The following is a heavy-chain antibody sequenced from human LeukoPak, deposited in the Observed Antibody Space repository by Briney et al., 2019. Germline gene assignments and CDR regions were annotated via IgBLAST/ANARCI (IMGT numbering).Heavy chain of an antibody. CDR1: GFTFTIYG. CDR2: ISGRDSNT. Sequence: GGSLRLSCAASGFTFTIYGMSWVRQAPGNGQECVSTISGRDSNTYYADSVEGRFIISRDYSRNTLYLQTNSLRAEDTAVYYCARRSDYGGNGNYFDYWGQGTPVTVSS. CDR3: ARRSDYGGNGNYFDY. J-gene: IGHJ4*02. D-gene: IGHD4-23*01. V-gene: IGHV3-23*01.